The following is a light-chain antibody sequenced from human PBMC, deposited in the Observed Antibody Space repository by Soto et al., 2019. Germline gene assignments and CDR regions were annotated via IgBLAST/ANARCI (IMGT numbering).Light chain of an antibody. CDR1: QSVSSY. CDR2: DAS. V-gene: IGKV3-11*01. Sequence: EIVLTQSAATLSLPPGERATLFCRASQSVSSYLAWYQQKPGQAPRLLIYDASNRATGIPARFSGSGSGTDFTLTISSLEPEDFAVYYCQQRSNWLTFGGGTKVDIK. CDR3: QQRSNWLT. J-gene: IGKJ4*01.